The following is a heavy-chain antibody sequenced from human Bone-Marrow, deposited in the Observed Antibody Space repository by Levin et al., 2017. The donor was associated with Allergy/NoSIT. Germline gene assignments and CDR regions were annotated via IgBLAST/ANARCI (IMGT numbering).Heavy chain of an antibody. CDR2: IKSKTDGGTT. CDR3: TRSRRGATRFYFDY. J-gene: IGHJ4*02. Sequence: NSGGSLRLSCAASGFTFSNAWMNWVRQAPGKGLEWVGRIKSKTDGGTTDYAAPVKGRFTISRDDSKNTLYLQMNSLKTEDTAVYYCTRSRRGATRFYFDYWGQGTLVTVSS. V-gene: IGHV3-15*07. D-gene: IGHD1-26*01. CDR1: GFTFSNAW.